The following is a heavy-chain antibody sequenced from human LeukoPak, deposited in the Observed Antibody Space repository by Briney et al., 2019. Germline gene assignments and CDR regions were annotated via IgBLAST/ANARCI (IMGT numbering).Heavy chain of an antibody. V-gene: IGHV3-23*01. CDR1: GFTFSSYG. Sequence: PGGSLRLSCAASGFTFSSYGMHWVRQAPGKGLEWVSAISGSGGSTYYADSVKGRFTISRDNSKNTLYLQMNSLRAEDTAVYYCAKGPHDPYDFWSGYDYWGQGTLVTVSS. D-gene: IGHD3-3*01. CDR2: ISGSGGST. CDR3: AKGPHDPYDFWSGYDY. J-gene: IGHJ4*02.